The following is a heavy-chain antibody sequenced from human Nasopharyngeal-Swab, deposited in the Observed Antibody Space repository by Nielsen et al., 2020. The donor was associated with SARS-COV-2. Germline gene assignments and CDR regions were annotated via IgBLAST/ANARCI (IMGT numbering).Heavy chain of an antibody. CDR1: GGSFSGYY. D-gene: IGHD5-18*01. CDR3: GRGEKYSYSDDYHYYMDV. J-gene: IGHJ6*03. Sequence: SETLSLTCAVYGGSFSGYYWSWIRQPPGKGLEWIGEINHSGSTYYNPSLKSRVTISVDTSKTQFSLKLGSVTAADTAVYYCGRGEKYSYSDDYHYYMDVWGKGTTVTVSS. V-gene: IGHV4-34*01. CDR2: INHSGST.